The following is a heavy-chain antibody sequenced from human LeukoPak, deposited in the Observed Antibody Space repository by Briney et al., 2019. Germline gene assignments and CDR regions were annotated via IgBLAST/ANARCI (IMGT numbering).Heavy chain of an antibody. V-gene: IGHV1-18*04. Sequence: GASVKVSCKASGYTFTSYGISWVRQAPGQGLEWMGWISAYNGNTNYAQKLQGRVTMTTDTSTSTAYMELRSLRSDDTAVYYCARDQMATTPRISYYYAMDVWGQGTTVTVSS. CDR2: ISAYNGNT. D-gene: IGHD5-24*01. CDR3: ARDQMATTPRISYYYAMDV. CDR1: GYTFTSYG. J-gene: IGHJ6*02.